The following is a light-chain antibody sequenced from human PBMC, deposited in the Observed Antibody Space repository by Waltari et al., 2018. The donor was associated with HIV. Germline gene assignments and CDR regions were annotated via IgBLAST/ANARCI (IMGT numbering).Light chain of an antibody. V-gene: IGKV3-15*01. CDR2: GAS. CDR1: QSVSSN. CDR3: QQYNNWPQT. Sequence: ETMMTQYPATLSVSPGERATLSCRASQSVSSNLAWYQQKPGQAPRLLIYGASTRATAIPARVSGSGSGTDFTLTISSLQSEDIAIYYCQQYNNWPQTFGQGTKVEIK. J-gene: IGKJ1*01.